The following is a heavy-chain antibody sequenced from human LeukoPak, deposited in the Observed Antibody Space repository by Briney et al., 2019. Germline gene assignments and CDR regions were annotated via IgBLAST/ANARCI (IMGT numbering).Heavy chain of an antibody. V-gene: IGHV4-59*01. J-gene: IGHJ5*02. D-gene: IGHD4-23*01. CDR3: ARDPDYGGNSEGFDP. CDR1: GGSISSYY. Sequence: PSETLSLTCTVSGGSISSYYWSWIRQPPGKGLEWIGYIYYSGSTNYNPSLKSRVTISVDTSKNQFSLKLSSVTAADTAVYYCARDPDYGGNSEGFDPWGQGTLVTVSS. CDR2: IYYSGST.